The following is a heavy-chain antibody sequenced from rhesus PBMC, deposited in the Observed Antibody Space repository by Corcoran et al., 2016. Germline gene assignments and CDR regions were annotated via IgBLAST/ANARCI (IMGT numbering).Heavy chain of an antibody. CDR1: GYSFTSYW. Sequence: EVQLVQSGTEVKRPGESLKISCKTSGYSFTSYWIGWVRQVSGKGLEWIGAIDPSDSHTIYIPSFQGQVTISADKSISTAYLQLSSRKASYSATYYCAKEGYINSLDVWGRGVLVTVSS. V-gene: IGHV5-2*01. CDR3: AKEGYINSLDV. D-gene: IGHD5-24*01. J-gene: IGHJ5-2*02. CDR2: IDPSDSHT.